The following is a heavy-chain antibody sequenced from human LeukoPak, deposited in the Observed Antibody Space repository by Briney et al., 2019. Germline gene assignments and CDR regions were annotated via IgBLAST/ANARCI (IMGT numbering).Heavy chain of an antibody. V-gene: IGHV1-2*06. CDR3: ARTRRGVAVAVGEPFDP. CDR2: INPNSGGT. J-gene: IGHJ5*02. CDR1: GYTFPGYY. D-gene: IGHD6-19*01. Sequence: GASVKVSCKASGYTFPGYYMHWVRQAPGQGLEWMGRINPNSGGTNYAQKFQGRVTMTRDTSISTAYMELSGLRSDDTAVYYCARTRRGVAVAVGEPFDPWGQGTLVTVSS.